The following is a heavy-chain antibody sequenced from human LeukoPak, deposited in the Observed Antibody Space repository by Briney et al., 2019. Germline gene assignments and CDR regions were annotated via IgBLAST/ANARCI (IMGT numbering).Heavy chain of an antibody. CDR1: GGSISSGDYY. D-gene: IGHD2-2*01. Sequence: SQTLSLTCTVSGGSISSGDYYWSWIRQPPGKGLEWSGYIYYSGSTYYNPSLKSRVTISVDTSKNQFSLKLSSVTAADTAVYYCASYCSSTSCSIAFDIWGQGTMVTVSS. J-gene: IGHJ3*02. CDR3: ASYCSSTSCSIAFDI. V-gene: IGHV4-30-4*08. CDR2: IYYSGST.